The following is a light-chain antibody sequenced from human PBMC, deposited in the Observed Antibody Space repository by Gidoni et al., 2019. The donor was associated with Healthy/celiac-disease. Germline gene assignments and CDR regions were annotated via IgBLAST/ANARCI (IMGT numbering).Light chain of an antibody. CDR3: QQYGSSQFT. CDR1: QSVSSSY. V-gene: IGKV3-20*01. CDR2: GAS. J-gene: IGKJ3*01. Sequence: DIVFTHSPGTLSLSPGERATLSCRASQSVSSSYLAWYQQKPGQAPRLLIYGASSRDTGIPDRFSGSGAGTDFTLTISRLEPEDFAVYYCQQYGSSQFTFXPXTKVDIK.